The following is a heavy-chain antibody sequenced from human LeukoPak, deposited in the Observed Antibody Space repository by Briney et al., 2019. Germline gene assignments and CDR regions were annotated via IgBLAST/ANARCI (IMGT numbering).Heavy chain of an antibody. Sequence: ASVKVSCRASGYTFTNYDINWMRQATGQGLEWMGWMNPKSGYTGYAQKFQGRVTVTRDTSISTAYMELSRLRSDDTAVYYCARAGCSSTSCYWDDNWFDPWGQGTLVTVSS. D-gene: IGHD2-2*01. CDR2: MNPKSGYT. CDR3: ARAGCSSTSCYWDDNWFDP. CDR1: GYTFTNYD. J-gene: IGHJ5*02. V-gene: IGHV1-8*02.